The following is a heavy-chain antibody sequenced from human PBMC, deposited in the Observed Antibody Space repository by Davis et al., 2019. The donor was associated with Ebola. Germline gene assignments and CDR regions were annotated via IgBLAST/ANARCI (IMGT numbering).Heavy chain of an antibody. J-gene: IGHJ4*02. CDR3: VNPLYYYQSSVTGY. CDR1: GFTFRTYA. Sequence: GESLKISCAASGFTFRTYAMSWVRQAPGKGLEWVSTISGGDTTYYADSVKGRFTISRDNSKNTLYLQMNSLRVEDTAVHYCVNPLYYYQSSVTGYWGQGTLVTVSS. D-gene: IGHD3-22*01. V-gene: IGHV3-23*01. CDR2: ISGGDTT.